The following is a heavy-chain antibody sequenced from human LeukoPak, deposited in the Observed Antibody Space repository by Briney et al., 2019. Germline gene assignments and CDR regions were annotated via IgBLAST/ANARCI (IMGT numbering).Heavy chain of an antibody. Sequence: PGGSLRLSCAASGFTFSIYEMNWVRQAPGKGLEWVAYISESASTIYYADSVKGRFTISRDNAKNSLYLQLNSLRAEDTAVYYCARGGSWSWDNWGQGTLVTVSS. CDR2: ISESASTI. V-gene: IGHV3-48*03. J-gene: IGHJ4*02. CDR1: GFTFSIYE. D-gene: IGHD2-8*02. CDR3: ARGGSWSWDN.